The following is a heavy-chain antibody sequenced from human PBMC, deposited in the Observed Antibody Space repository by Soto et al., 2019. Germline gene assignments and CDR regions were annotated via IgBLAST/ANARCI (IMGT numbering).Heavy chain of an antibody. J-gene: IGHJ3*02. V-gene: IGHV4-34*01. Sequence: QVQLQQWGAGLLKPSETLSLTCAVYGGSFSGYYWSWIRQPPGKGLEWIGEINHSGSTNYNPSLTRRVTISVDTSKNQFPLKLSSVTAADTAVYYCARVPVVPAAISAFDIWGQGTMVTVSS. CDR2: INHSGST. CDR3: ARVPVVPAAISAFDI. CDR1: GGSFSGYY. D-gene: IGHD2-2*01.